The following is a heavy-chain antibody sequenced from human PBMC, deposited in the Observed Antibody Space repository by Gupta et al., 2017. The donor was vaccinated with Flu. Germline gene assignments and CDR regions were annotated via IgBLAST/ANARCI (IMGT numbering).Heavy chain of an antibody. CDR1: GGSFSGYY. J-gene: IGHJ4*02. CDR3: ARGKSYDRTPRCYYFDY. CDR2: INHSGST. Sequence: QVQLQQCGAGLLKPSATLSLTCAVYGGSFSGYYWSWIRQPPGKGLEWIGEINHSGSTNYNPSLKSRGTISGDTSKNQCARKLSSVTAADTAVYYCARGKSYDRTPRCYYFDYWGQGTLVTVSS. D-gene: IGHD3-22*01. V-gene: IGHV4-34*01.